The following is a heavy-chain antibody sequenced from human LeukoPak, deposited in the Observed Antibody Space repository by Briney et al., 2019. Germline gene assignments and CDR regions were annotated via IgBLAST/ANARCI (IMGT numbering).Heavy chain of an antibody. CDR1: GGSISSYY. CDR2: IYTSGST. V-gene: IGHV4-4*09. CDR3: ARHSPPLGYDFWSGTPGQFDY. Sequence: SETLSLTCTVSGGSISSYYWSWIRQPPGKGLEWIGYIYTSGSTNYNPSLKSRVTISVDTSKNQFSLKLSSVTAADTAVYYCARHSPPLGYDFWSGTPGQFDYWGQGTLVTVSS. J-gene: IGHJ4*02. D-gene: IGHD3-3*01.